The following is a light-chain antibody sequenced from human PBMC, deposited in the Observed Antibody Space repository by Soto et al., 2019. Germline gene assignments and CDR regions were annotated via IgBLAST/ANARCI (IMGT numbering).Light chain of an antibody. CDR2: TIS. J-gene: IGKJ4*01. CDR1: QDIKRF. CDR3: QQVNTYPVT. V-gene: IGKV1-9*01. Sequence: DVQLTQSPSFLAASVGDRLTITCRASQDIKRFLAWYQQKPGKAPKLLIYTISTLQSGVPSRFSGSGSGTEFTLNISSLQPDDFATYYCQQVNTYPVTFGGGTKVEI.